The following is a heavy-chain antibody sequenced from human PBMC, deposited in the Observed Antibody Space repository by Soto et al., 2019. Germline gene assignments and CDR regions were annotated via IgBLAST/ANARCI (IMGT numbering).Heavy chain of an antibody. CDR3: ARERALYYYGSGSEGMDV. Sequence: QVQLVQSGAEVKKPGSSVKVSCKASGGTFSSYTISWVRQAPGQGLEWMGRIIPILGIANYAQKFQGRVTITAKKSTSTAYMELSSLRSEDTAVYYCARERALYYYGSGSEGMDVWGQGTTVTVSS. V-gene: IGHV1-69*08. J-gene: IGHJ6*02. D-gene: IGHD3-10*01. CDR1: GGTFSSYT. CDR2: IIPILGIA.